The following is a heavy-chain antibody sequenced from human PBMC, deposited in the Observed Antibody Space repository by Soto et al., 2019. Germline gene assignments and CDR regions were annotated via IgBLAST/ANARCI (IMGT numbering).Heavy chain of an antibody. Sequence: GGSLRLSCAASGFTFSSYGMHWVRQAPGKGLEWVAVISYDGSNKYYADSVKGRFTISRDNSKNTLYLQMNSLRAEGTAVYYCAKDPYSSSSNVDYWGQGTLVTVSS. CDR2: ISYDGSNK. V-gene: IGHV3-30*05. D-gene: IGHD6-6*01. CDR1: GFTFSSYG. J-gene: IGHJ4*02. CDR3: AKDPYSSSSNVDY.